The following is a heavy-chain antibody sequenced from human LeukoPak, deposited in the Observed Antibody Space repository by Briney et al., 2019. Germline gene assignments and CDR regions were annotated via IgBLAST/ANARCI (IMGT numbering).Heavy chain of an antibody. J-gene: IGHJ4*02. CDR3: ARDHTGSGWYAGSN. Sequence: ASVKVSCKASGYTFTGYYMHWVRQAPGRGLEWMGWINPNSGGTNYAQKFQGRVTMTRDTSISTAYMELSRLRSDDTAVYYCARDHTGSGWYAGSNWGQGTLVTVSS. CDR2: INPNSGGT. V-gene: IGHV1-2*02. CDR1: GYTFTGYY. D-gene: IGHD6-19*01.